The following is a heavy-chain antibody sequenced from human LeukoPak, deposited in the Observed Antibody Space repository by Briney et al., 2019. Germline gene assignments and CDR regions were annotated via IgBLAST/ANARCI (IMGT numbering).Heavy chain of an antibody. CDR1: GFTFSSYA. CDR3: ARVRGDRLPFDY. Sequence: GGSLRLSCAASGFTFSSYAMHWVRQAPGKGLEWVAVISYDGSNKYYADSVKGRFTISRDNSKNTLYLQMNSLRAEDTAVYYCARVRGDRLPFDYWGQGTLVTVSS. D-gene: IGHD2-21*02. CDR2: ISYDGSNK. J-gene: IGHJ4*02. V-gene: IGHV3-30-3*01.